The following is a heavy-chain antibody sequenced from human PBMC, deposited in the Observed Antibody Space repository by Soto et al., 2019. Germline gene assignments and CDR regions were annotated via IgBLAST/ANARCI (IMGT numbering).Heavy chain of an antibody. D-gene: IGHD3-22*01. J-gene: IGHJ4*02. V-gene: IGHV1-18*01. CDR3: ARTFYYDSSGYYSPVDY. Sequence: QVQLVQSGAEVKKPGASVKVSCKASGYTFTSYAINWVRQAPGQGLEWMGGITTYNGNTNYAQKLQGRVTLTTDTSTSTAYMELRSLRSDDPAVYYCARTFYYDSSGYYSPVDYWGQGTLVTVSS. CDR1: GYTFTSYA. CDR2: ITTYNGNT.